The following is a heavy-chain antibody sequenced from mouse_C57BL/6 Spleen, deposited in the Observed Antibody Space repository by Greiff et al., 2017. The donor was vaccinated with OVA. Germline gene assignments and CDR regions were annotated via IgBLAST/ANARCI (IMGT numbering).Heavy chain of an antibody. CDR2: IDPENGDT. CDR1: GFNIKDDY. D-gene: IGHD1-1*01. V-gene: IGHV14-4*01. Sequence: EVQLQQSGAELVRPGASVKLSCTASGFNIKDDYMHWVKQRPEQGLEWIGWIDPENGDTEYASKFQGKATITADTSSNTAYLQLSSLTSEDTAVYYFTTPPTKAYWGQGTLVTVSA. CDR3: TTPPTKAY. J-gene: IGHJ3*01.